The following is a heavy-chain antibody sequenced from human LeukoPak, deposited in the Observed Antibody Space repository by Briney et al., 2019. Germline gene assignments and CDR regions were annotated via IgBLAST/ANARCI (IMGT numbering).Heavy chain of an antibody. CDR2: IYSDNT. CDR1: GFTVSSNS. D-gene: IGHD4/OR15-4a*01. Sequence: PGGSLRLSCTVSGFTVSSNSMSWVRQAPGKGLEWVSFIYSDNTHYSDSVKGRLTISRDHSQTTLYLQMNSLRAEDTAVYYCARRAGAYSHPYDYWGQGTLVTVSS. V-gene: IGHV3-53*01. J-gene: IGHJ4*02. CDR3: ARRAGAYSHPYDY.